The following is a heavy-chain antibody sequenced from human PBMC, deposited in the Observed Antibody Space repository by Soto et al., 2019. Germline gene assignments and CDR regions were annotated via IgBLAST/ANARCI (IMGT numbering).Heavy chain of an antibody. CDR1: GGTFSSYA. CDR3: ARPGYYDILTGYYPFDY. V-gene: IGHV1-69*13. J-gene: IGHJ4*02. D-gene: IGHD3-9*01. Sequence: GASVKVSCKASGGTFSSYAISWVRQAPGQGLEWMGGIIPIFGTANYAQKFQGRVTITADESTSTAYMELSSLRSEDTAVYYCARPGYYDILTGYYPFDYWGQGTLVTVSS. CDR2: IIPIFGTA.